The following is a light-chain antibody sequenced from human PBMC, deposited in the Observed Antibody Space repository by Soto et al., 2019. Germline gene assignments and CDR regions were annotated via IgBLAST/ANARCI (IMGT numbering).Light chain of an antibody. CDR2: GNT. CDR1: GSNIGAGFD. V-gene: IGLV1-40*01. Sequence: QSVLTQPPSLSRAPGQNIIISCTGGGSNIGAGFDVHWYQQLPGTAPKLLIYGNTNRPSGVPDRFSGSKSGTSASLVITGLQAEDEADYYCQSYDTGLSGPVVFGGGTKVTVL. J-gene: IGLJ2*01. CDR3: QSYDTGLSGPVV.